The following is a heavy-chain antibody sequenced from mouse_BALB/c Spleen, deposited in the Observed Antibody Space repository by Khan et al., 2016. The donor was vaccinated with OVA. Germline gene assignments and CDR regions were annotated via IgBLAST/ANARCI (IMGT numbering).Heavy chain of an antibody. V-gene: IGHV5-6*01. Sequence: EVQLVESGGDLVKPGGSLKLSCAASGFTFSNYGMFWVRQTPDKRLEWVATISSDGSYTYYPDSVKGRFTFSRNNAKNTLYLQTTSLRSEDTAMFYCTSHLTGSFAYWGQGTLVTVSA. CDR1: GFTFSNYG. D-gene: IGHD4-1*01. J-gene: IGHJ3*01. CDR2: ISSDGSYT. CDR3: TSHLTGSFAY.